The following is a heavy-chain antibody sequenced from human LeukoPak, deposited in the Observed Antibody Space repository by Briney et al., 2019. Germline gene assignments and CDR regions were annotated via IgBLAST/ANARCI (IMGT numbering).Heavy chain of an antibody. CDR1: GFTFYTYG. CDR3: ARGAQLTDY. D-gene: IGHD6-13*01. J-gene: IGHJ4*02. Sequence: GWSLRLFCAASGFTFYTYGMHWVRQAPGKGLEYVSGIGPDGGTTYYAKSVKGRFTISRDNSKSMVYLQMGSLTADDMAVYYCARGAQLTDYWGQGTLVTVSS. V-gene: IGHV3-64*01. CDR2: IGPDGGTT.